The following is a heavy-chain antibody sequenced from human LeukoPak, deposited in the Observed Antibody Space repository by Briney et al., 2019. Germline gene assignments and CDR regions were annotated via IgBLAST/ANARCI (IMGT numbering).Heavy chain of an antibody. CDR3: ARDRDGIPGAFDI. CDR2: IYYSGST. D-gene: IGHD5-18*01. CDR1: GDSISRRSSY. J-gene: IGHJ3*02. V-gene: IGHV4-61*01. Sequence: SETLSLTCSVSGDSISRRSSYWTWIRQPPGKGLEWIGYIYYSGSTNYNPSLKSRVTISVDTSKNQFSLKLSSVTAADTAVYYCARDRDGIPGAFDIWGQGTMVTVSS.